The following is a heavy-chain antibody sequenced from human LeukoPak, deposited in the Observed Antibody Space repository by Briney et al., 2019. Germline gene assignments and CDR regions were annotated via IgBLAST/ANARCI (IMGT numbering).Heavy chain of an antibody. J-gene: IGHJ4*02. V-gene: IGHV1-8*01. CDR1: GYTFTSYD. CDR3: ARRIAAAGTDHFLAY. Sequence: GASVRVSCKASGYTFTSYDINWVRQATGQGLEWTGWMNPNSGNTGYAQKFQGRVTMTRNTSIGTAYMELSSLRSEDTAVYYCARRIAAAGTDHFLAYWGQGTLVTVSS. D-gene: IGHD6-13*01. CDR2: MNPNSGNT.